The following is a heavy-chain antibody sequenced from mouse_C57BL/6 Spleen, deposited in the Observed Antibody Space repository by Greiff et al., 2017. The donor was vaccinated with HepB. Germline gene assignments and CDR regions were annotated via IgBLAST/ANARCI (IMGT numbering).Heavy chain of an antibody. D-gene: IGHD1-1*01. Sequence: VQLQQSGPELVKPGASVKISCKASGYAFSSSWMNWVKQRPGQGLEWIGRIYPGDGDTNYNGKFKGKATLTADKSSSTAYMQLSSLTSEDSAVYFCARRDYGSGYFDYWGQGTTLTVSS. CDR2: IYPGDGDT. CDR3: ARRDYGSGYFDY. CDR1: GYAFSSSW. J-gene: IGHJ2*01. V-gene: IGHV1-82*01.